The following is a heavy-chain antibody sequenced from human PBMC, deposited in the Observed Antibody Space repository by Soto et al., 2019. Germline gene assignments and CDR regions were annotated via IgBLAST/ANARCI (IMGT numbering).Heavy chain of an antibody. D-gene: IGHD6-6*01. CDR3: ARDGAARPGDWFDP. J-gene: IGHJ5*02. Sequence: QVQLVQSGAEVKKPGASVKVSCKASGYTFTSYDINWVRQATGQGLEWMGWMNPNSGNTGYAQKFQGRVTMTRNTSISTAYMELSSLRSEDTAVYYCARDGAARPGDWFDPWGQGNLVTVSS. CDR2: MNPNSGNT. CDR1: GYTFTSYD. V-gene: IGHV1-8*01.